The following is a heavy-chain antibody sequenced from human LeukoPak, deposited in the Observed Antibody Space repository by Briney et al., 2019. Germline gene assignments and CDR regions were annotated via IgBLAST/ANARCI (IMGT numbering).Heavy chain of an antibody. CDR1: GFSFSSYG. Sequence: QPGGSLRLSCAASGFSFSSYGMHWVRQAPGKGLEWVAVMSYDGSKEYYADSVKGRLTISRDNSKNTLYLQMNSLRAEDTAVYYCAKPPYDSSGYYQSTFDYWGQGTLVTVSS. V-gene: IGHV3-30*18. D-gene: IGHD3-22*01. CDR3: AKPPYDSSGYYQSTFDY. CDR2: MSYDGSKE. J-gene: IGHJ4*02.